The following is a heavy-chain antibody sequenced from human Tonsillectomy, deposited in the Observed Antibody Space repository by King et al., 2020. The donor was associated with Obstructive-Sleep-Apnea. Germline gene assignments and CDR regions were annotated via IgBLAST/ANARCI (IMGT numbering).Heavy chain of an antibody. CDR2: ISYDERNK. V-gene: IGHV3-30*18. CDR3: AKVSVLRYFDWSTGNFDY. D-gene: IGHD3-9*01. J-gene: IGHJ4*02. CDR1: GFTFSSYG. Sequence: VQLVESGGGVVQPGRSLRLSCAVSGFTFSSYGMHWVRQAPGKGLEWVAVISYDERNKYYADSVKGRFTISRDNSKNTLYLQMNSLRAEDTAVYFGAKVSVLRYFDWSTGNFDYWGQGTLVTVSS.